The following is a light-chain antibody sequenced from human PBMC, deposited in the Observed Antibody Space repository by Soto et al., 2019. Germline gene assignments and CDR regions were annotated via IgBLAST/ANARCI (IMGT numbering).Light chain of an antibody. CDR1: QSVRSK. J-gene: IGKJ1*01. V-gene: IGKV3-15*01. CDR2: DAS. CDR3: QQYDNWHRT. Sequence: EMWITQSPATLSVSPGERATLSCRASQSVRSKLAWYQQKRGQAPRLLIYDASTRATGIPARFSGSGSETEFTLTISSLQSEDFAIYFCQQYDNWHRTLSQGTKVDIK.